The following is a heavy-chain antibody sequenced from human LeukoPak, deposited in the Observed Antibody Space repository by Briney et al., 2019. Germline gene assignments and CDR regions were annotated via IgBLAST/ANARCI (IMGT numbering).Heavy chain of an antibody. Sequence: SETLSLTCTVSGVSISSSNSYWGWIRQPPGKGLEWIGSIYYSGNTYYNPSLKSRVTISVDTSKNQFSLKLSSVTAADTAVYYCARDSFRYFNAFDIWGQGTMATVSS. CDR1: GVSISSSNSY. CDR2: IYYSGNT. J-gene: IGHJ3*02. V-gene: IGHV4-39*07. D-gene: IGHD3-9*01. CDR3: ARDSFRYFNAFDI.